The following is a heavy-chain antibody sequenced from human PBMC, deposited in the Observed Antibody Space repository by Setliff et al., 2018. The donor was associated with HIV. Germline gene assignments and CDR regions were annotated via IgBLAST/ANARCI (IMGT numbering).Heavy chain of an antibody. J-gene: IGHJ4*02. V-gene: IGHV1-18*01. Sequence: GASVKFSCKASGYTFTSYGISWVRQAPGQGLEWMGWISPATDKTNYAQKLQGRLTMTTDTSTSTAYIDLRSLRSDDTAVYYCARRGNYYASAFDYWGQGTLVTVSS. D-gene: IGHD3-10*01. CDR3: ARRGNYYASAFDY. CDR1: GYTFTSYG. CDR2: ISPATDKT.